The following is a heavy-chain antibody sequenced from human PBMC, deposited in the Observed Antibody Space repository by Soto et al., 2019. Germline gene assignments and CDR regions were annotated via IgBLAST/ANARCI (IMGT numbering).Heavy chain of an antibody. Sequence: ELQLLESGGGLVQPGGSLRLSCAASGFTFSSYAMNWVRQAPGKGLEWVSTISGSGGSTYYADSVKGRFTISRDNSKNTLYLQMNSLRAEDTAVYYCAKATYCNGGSCYPYYFDYWGQVTLVTVSS. CDR3: AKATYCNGGSCYPYYFDY. V-gene: IGHV3-23*01. CDR2: ISGSGGST. J-gene: IGHJ4*02. CDR1: GFTFSSYA. D-gene: IGHD2-15*01.